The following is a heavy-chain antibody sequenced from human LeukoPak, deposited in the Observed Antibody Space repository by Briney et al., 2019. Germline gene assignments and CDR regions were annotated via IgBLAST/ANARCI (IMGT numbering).Heavy chain of an antibody. D-gene: IGHD3-16*01. Sequence: PSETLSLTCTVSGYSISSGFYWGWIRQPPGKGLEWIGSIYHSGSTNYNPSLKSRVTVSVDTSKNQFSLKLSSVTAADTAVYYCARRPRGIMITFGRYYFDYWGQGTLVTVSS. V-gene: IGHV4-38-2*02. CDR2: IYHSGST. J-gene: IGHJ4*02. CDR3: ARRPRGIMITFGRYYFDY. CDR1: GYSISSGFY.